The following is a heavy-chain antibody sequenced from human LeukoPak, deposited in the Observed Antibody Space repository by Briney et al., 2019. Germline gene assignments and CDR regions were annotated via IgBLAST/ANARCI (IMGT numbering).Heavy chain of an antibody. J-gene: IGHJ5*02. CDR1: GFTFSSYS. D-gene: IGHD6-19*01. CDR2: ISSSSSTI. V-gene: IGHV3-48*02. CDR3: ARDSSEWVAQHFDP. Sequence: GGSLRLSCAASGFTFSSYSMNWVRQAPGKGLEWVSYISSSSSTIYYADSVRGRFTISRDNAKNSLYLQMNSLRDEDTAVYYCARDSSEWVAQHFDPWGQGILVTVSS.